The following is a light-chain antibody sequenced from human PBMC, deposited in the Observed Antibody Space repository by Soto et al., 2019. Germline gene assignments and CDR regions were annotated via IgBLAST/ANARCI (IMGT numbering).Light chain of an antibody. Sequence: QSALTQPASVSGSPGQSITISCTGTSNGIGRSRHVSWYQQHPGKGPKVMIYEVSNRPSGISNRFSASKSGNTATLTISGLQAEDAADYYCAAYSFSNPYVIFGGGTKLTVL. J-gene: IGLJ2*01. CDR3: AAYSFSNPYVI. CDR2: EVS. CDR1: SNGIGRSRH. V-gene: IGLV2-14*01.